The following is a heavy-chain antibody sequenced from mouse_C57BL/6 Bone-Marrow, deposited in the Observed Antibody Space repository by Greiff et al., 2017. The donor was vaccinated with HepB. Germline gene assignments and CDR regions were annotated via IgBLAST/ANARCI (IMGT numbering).Heavy chain of an antibody. CDR1: GYTFTDYY. J-gene: IGHJ2*01. CDR2: INHNNGGT. CDR3: ARGALDY. Sequence: EVQLQQSGPELVKPGASVKISCKASGYTFTDYYMNWVKQSHGKSLEWIGDINHNNGGTSYNQKFKGKATLTVDKSSSTAYMELRSLTSEDSAVYYCARGALDYWGQGTTLTVSS. V-gene: IGHV1-26*01.